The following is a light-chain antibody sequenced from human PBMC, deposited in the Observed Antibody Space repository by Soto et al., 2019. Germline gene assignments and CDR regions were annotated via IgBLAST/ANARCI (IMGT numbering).Light chain of an antibody. CDR2: GVN. V-gene: IGLV2-14*01. CDR1: SNDIGTYEY. J-gene: IGLJ1*01. Sequence: QSVLSQPASVSWSPGQSITISCTGSSNDIGTYEYVSWHQHHPGRAPKLIIFGVNDRPSGISDRFSDSKSGNTASLTIFGLQLEDEAVYYCSSYTTGSTPHWVLGTGTKVTAL. CDR3: SSYTTGSTPHWV.